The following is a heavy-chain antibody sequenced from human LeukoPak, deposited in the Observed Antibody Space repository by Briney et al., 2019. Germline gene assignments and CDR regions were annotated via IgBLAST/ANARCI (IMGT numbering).Heavy chain of an antibody. CDR2: IWYDGSNK. V-gene: IGHV3-33*01. Sequence: GGSLRLSCAASGFTFSSYGMHWVRQAPGKGLEWVAVIWYDGSNKYYADPVKGRFTISRDNSKNTLYLQMNSLRAEDTAVYYCARDSYGMDVWGQGTTVTVSS. J-gene: IGHJ6*02. CDR1: GFTFSSYG. CDR3: ARDSYGMDV.